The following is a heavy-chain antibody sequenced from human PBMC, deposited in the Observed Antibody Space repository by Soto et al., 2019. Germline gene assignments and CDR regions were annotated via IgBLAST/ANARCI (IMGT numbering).Heavy chain of an antibody. CDR3: AKHFVNGEVDY. J-gene: IGHJ4*02. V-gene: IGHV3-23*01. D-gene: IGHD3-10*01. Sequence: EVQLLESGGGLVQPGGSLRLSCAAGGFTFSSYAMSWVGQAPVKGLEWVSIICGSGGSTFYADSVKGRFTISRDNSKNTLYLQMNSLTAEDTAVYYCAKHFVNGEVDYWGQGTLVTVSS. CDR2: ICGSGGST. CDR1: GFTFSSYA.